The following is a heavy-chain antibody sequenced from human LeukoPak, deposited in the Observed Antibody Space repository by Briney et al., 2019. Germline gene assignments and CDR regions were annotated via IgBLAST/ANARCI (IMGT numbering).Heavy chain of an antibody. J-gene: IGHJ4*02. V-gene: IGHV5-51*01. D-gene: IGHD4-23*01. CDR1: GYSFTSYW. CDR3: TRGGGRRWTIWRDRHDFDY. Sequence: GEALKISCKGSGYSFTSYWIGWVRQMPGKGLEWVGSIYRGDSDTRYSPSFQGQVIISADTSISTAYPQWSSLKASDTAMYYCTRGGGRRWTIWRDRHDFDYWGPGNLVTVSS. CDR2: IYRGDSDT.